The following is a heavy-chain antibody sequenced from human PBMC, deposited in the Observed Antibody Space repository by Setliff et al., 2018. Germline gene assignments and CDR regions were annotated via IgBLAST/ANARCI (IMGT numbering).Heavy chain of an antibody. Sequence: PSETLSLTCTVSGGSISSHYWSWIRQPPGKGLEWIGSIYYSGSTNYNPSLKSRVTISVDTSKNQFSLKLSSVTAADTAVYYRARLGGYGDYRTYYFDYWGQGTLVTVSS. CDR1: GGSISSHY. CDR3: ARLGGYGDYRTYYFDY. J-gene: IGHJ4*02. V-gene: IGHV4-59*11. CDR2: IYYSGST. D-gene: IGHD4-17*01.